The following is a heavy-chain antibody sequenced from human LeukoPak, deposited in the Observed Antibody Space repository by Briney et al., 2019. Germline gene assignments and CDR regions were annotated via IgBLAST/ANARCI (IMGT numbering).Heavy chain of an antibody. Sequence: ASVKVSCKASGGTFSSYAISWVRQAPGQGLEWMGGIIPIFGTANYAPKFQGRVTITTDESTSTAYMELSSLRSEDTAVYYCARLFGGNSFRDAFDIWGQGTMVTVSS. CDR2: IIPIFGTA. CDR3: ARLFGGNSFRDAFDI. CDR1: GGTFSSYA. J-gene: IGHJ3*02. D-gene: IGHD4-23*01. V-gene: IGHV1-69*05.